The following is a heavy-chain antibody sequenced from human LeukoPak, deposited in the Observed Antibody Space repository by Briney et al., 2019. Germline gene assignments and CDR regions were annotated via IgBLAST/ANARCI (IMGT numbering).Heavy chain of an antibody. CDR3: ARNPDEHWLDESENWYFDL. CDR2: ISAYNGNT. CDR1: GYTFTSYG. V-gene: IGHV1-18*01. D-gene: IGHD6-19*01. J-gene: IGHJ2*01. Sequence: APVKVSCKASGYTFTSYGISWVRQAPGQGLEWMGWISAYNGNTNYAQKLQGRVTMTTDTSTSTAYMELRSLRSDDTAVYYCARNPDEHWLDESENWYFDLWGSGTLVTVSS.